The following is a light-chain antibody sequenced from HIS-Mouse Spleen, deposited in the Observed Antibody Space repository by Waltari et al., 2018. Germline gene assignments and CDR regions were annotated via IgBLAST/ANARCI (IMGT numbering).Light chain of an antibody. CDR2: EVS. J-gene: IGLJ2*01. V-gene: IGLV2-8*01. Sequence: QSALTQPPSASGSPGQSVTISCTGPSSDVGGYNYVSWDHQHPGKAPKLMIYEVSKRPSGVPDRFSGSKSGNTASLTVSGLQAEDEADYYCSSYAGSNNVVFGGGTKLTVL. CDR3: SSYAGSNNVV. CDR1: SSDVGGYNY.